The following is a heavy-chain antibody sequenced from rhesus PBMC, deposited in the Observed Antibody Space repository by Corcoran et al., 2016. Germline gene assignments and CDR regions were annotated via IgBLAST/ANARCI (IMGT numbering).Heavy chain of an antibody. CDR2: NTYSGST. CDR1: GGSIRSGYSY. J-gene: IGHJ4*01. V-gene: IGHV4-122*02. Sequence: QVQLQESGPGLVKPSETLSLTCAVSGGSIRSGYSYWSWIRQPPGKGLEWIGYNTYSGSTSYNPSLKSRVTISRDTSKNQFSLKLSSVTAADTAVYYCAREAVTTMAFDYWGQGVLVTVSS. D-gene: IGHD4-23*01. CDR3: AREAVTTMAFDY.